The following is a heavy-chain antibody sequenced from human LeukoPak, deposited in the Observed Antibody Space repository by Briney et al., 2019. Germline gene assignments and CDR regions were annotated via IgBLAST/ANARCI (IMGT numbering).Heavy chain of an antibody. CDR1: GGSISSHY. CDR3: ARDGVVVPAFDY. Sequence: SETLSLTCAVPGGSISSHYWRWIRQPPGKGLEWIGDIYYTGSTNYNPSLKSRVTISVDTSKNQFSLKLNSVTAADTAVYYCARDGVVVPAFDYWGQGTLVTVSS. J-gene: IGHJ4*02. D-gene: IGHD2-2*01. V-gene: IGHV4-59*11. CDR2: IYYTGST.